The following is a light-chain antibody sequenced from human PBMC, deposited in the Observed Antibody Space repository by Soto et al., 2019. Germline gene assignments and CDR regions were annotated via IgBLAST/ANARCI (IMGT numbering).Light chain of an antibody. J-gene: IGKJ2*01. CDR3: QQYNNWYS. Sequence: EIVMTQSPVTLSVSPGERATLSCRASQSVNSNLAWYQQKPGLAPRLLIYGASTRATGIPARFSGSGSGTEFTRTISSLQSEDFAVYYCQQYNNWYSFGQGAKLEIK. CDR1: QSVNSN. CDR2: GAS. V-gene: IGKV3-15*01.